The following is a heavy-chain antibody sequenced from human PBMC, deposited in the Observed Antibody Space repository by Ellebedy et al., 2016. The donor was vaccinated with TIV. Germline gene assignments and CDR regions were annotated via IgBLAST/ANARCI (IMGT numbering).Heavy chain of an antibody. Sequence: ASVKVSCKGSGYSFTRFWIAWVRQMPGKSLEFMGIIHPRDSNTKYSPSFQGQVTISVDRSISAAYLQWSSLKASDTAMYYCARGLLWFGESPDAFDIWGPGTMVTVSA. CDR2: IHPRDSNT. J-gene: IGHJ3*02. CDR3: ARGLLWFGESPDAFDI. D-gene: IGHD3-10*01. V-gene: IGHV5-51*01. CDR1: GYSFTRFW.